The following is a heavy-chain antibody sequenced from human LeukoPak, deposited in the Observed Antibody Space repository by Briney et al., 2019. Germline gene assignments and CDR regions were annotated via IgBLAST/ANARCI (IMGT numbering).Heavy chain of an antibody. V-gene: IGHV4-59*08. D-gene: IGHD3-22*01. Sequence: SETLPLTCTVSGGSLSSYYWSWIRQPPGKGLEWIGYIYYSGSTNYNPSLKSRVTISVDTSKNQFSLKLNSVTAADTAVYYCASTPYYDSSGYPDVWGQGTTVTVSS. J-gene: IGHJ6*02. CDR3: ASTPYYDSSGYPDV. CDR2: IYYSGST. CDR1: GGSLSSYY.